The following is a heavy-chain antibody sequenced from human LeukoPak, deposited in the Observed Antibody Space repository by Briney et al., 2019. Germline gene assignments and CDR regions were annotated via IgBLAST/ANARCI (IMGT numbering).Heavy chain of an antibody. CDR3: ARDRSGSRRLVYYYYYYMDV. CDR2: ISYDGSNK. Sequence: GGSLRLSCAASGFTFSSYGMHWVRQAPGKGLEWVAVISYDGSNKYYADSVKGRFTISRDNAKNSLYLQMNSLRAEDTAVYYCARDRSGSRRLVYYYYYYMDVWGKGTTVTISS. J-gene: IGHJ6*03. D-gene: IGHD6-19*01. CDR1: GFTFSSYG. V-gene: IGHV3-30*03.